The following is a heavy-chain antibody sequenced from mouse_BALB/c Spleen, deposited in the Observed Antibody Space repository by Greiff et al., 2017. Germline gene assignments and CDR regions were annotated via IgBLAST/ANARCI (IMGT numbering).Heavy chain of an antibody. CDR3: AGRGNSFDY. V-gene: IGHV5-17*02. CDR1: GFTFSSFG. CDR2: ISSGSSTI. J-gene: IGHJ2*01. Sequence: EVQLVESGGGLVQPGGSRKLSCAASGFTFSSFGMHWVRQAPEKGLEWVAYISSGSSTIYYADTVKGRFTISRDNPKNTLFLQMTSLRSEDTAMYYCAGRGNSFDYWGQGTTLTVSS. D-gene: IGHD2-1*01.